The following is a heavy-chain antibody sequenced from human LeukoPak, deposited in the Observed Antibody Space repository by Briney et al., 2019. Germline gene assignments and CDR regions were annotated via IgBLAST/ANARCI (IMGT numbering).Heavy chain of an antibody. D-gene: IGHD4-17*01. CDR3: ARHLVTVTKGLDI. V-gene: IGHV4-59*11. Sequence: NPSEPLSLPCAVSDDPFSSHYWTWIRQPPGKGLEGIGYISYIGSTNYNPSLKSRVTISIDTCRHQFSLRLSSVTAADTAVYYCARHLVTVTKGLDIWGQGTMVSVSS. CDR1: DDPFSSHY. J-gene: IGHJ3*02. CDR2: ISYIGST.